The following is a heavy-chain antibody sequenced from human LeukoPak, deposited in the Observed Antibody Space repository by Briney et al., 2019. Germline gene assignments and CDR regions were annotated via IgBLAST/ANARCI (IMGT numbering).Heavy chain of an antibody. CDR2: INPSGGST. CDR3: ARGAPTTRIGAGRFDY. Sequence: ASVKVSCKAFGYRLTNYYVHWVRQTPGEGLECMGEINPSGGSTSYAQKFQGRITVTRDTYTNTVYMELSSLRSEDTATYYCARGAPTTRIGAGRFDYWGQGSLLTVAS. V-gene: IGHV1-46*01. CDR1: GYRLTNYY. D-gene: IGHD5-12*01. J-gene: IGHJ4*02.